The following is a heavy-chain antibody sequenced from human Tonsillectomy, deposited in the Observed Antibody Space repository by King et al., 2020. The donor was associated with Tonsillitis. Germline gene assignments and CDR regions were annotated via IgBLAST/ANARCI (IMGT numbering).Heavy chain of an antibody. V-gene: IGHV5-51*01. D-gene: IGHD1-20*01. CDR3: ARQITGTFDAFDI. CDR2: IYPADSDT. J-gene: IGHJ3*02. CDR1: GYSFTSNW. Sequence: VQLVESGAEVKKAGESLKISCKGSGYSFTSNWIAWVRQMPGKGLEWMGIIYPADSDTSYSPSFQGQVTISVDKSISTAYLQWSSLKASDTAMYYCARQITGTFDAFDIWGQGTRVTVSS.